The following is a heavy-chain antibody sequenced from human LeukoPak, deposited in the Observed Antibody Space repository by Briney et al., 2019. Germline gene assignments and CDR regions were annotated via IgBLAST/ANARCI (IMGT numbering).Heavy chain of an antibody. D-gene: IGHD2-21*01. J-gene: IGHJ4*02. CDR3: ATEKGDSPDY. CDR1: GSTFSSYA. V-gene: IGHV3-23*01. Sequence: GGSLRLSCAASGSTFSSYAMSWVRQAPGRGLEWVSGISGSGANTYHADSVKGRFTISRDNSKNTLYVQMNSLRAEDTAVYYCATEKGDSPDYWGQGTLVTVSS. CDR2: ISGSGANT.